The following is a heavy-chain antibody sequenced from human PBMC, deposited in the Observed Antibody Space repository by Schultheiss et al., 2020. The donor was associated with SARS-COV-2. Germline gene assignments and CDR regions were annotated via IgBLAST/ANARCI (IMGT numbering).Heavy chain of an antibody. J-gene: IGHJ4*02. Sequence: SETLSLTCTVSGGSISSYYWSWIRQPPGKGLEWIGEINHSGSTNYNPSLKSRVTISVDTSKNQFSLKLSSVTAADTAVYYCAKTERWLQWDFYFDYWGQGTLVTVSS. CDR3: AKTERWLQWDFYFDY. V-gene: IGHV4-59*01. D-gene: IGHD5-24*01. CDR1: GGSISSYY. CDR2: INHSGST.